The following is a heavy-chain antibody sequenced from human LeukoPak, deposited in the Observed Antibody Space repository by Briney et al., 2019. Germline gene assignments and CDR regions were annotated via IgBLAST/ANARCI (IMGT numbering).Heavy chain of an antibody. D-gene: IGHD1-14*01. CDR1: GYTFTSYD. CDR2: MNPNSGNT. Sequence: ASVKVSCKASGYTFTSYDINWVRQATGQGLEWMGWMNPNSGNTGYAQKFQGRVTITRNTSISTAYMELSSLRSEDTAVYYCARSGTEQPSDAFDIWGQGQWSPSLQ. J-gene: IGHJ3*02. CDR3: ARSGTEQPSDAFDI. V-gene: IGHV1-8*03.